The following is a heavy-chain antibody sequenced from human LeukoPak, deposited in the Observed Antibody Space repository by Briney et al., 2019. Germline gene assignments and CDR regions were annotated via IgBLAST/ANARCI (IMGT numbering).Heavy chain of an antibody. J-gene: IGHJ4*02. CDR3: ARVLGYSYGSDFDY. CDR1: GFTFTSYW. V-gene: IGHV3-7*01. D-gene: IGHD5-18*01. Sequence: GGSLRLSCAASGFTFTSYWMSRVRQAPGKGLEWVANIKQDGSEKYYVDSVKGRFTISRDNAKNSLYLQMNSLRAEDTAVYYCARVLGYSYGSDFDYWGQGTLVTVSS. CDR2: IKQDGSEK.